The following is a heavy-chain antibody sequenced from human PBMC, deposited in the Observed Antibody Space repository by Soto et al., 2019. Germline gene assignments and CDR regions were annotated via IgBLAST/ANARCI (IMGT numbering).Heavy chain of an antibody. CDR3: ARTLSWRRGPFDS. Sequence: GSLRLSCVASGFIFNTYSMNWVRQAPGKGLEWVSYISGSSQTIFYADSVRGRFTISRDNANNSTYLQMVSLRDEDTAVYYCARTLSWRRGPFDSWGQGTLVTVSS. D-gene: IGHD2-15*01. J-gene: IGHJ4*02. CDR2: ISGSSQTI. CDR1: GFIFNTYS. V-gene: IGHV3-48*02.